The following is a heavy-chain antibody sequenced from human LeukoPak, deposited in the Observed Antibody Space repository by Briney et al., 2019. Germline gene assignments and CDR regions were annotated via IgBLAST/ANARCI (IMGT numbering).Heavy chain of an antibody. J-gene: IGHJ4*02. CDR3: TRTWGYDSSGADY. D-gene: IGHD3-22*01. Sequence: GGSLRLSCTASGFTFGDYAMSWVRQAPGKGLEWVGFIRSKAYGGTTEYAASVKGRFTISRDDSKSIAYLQMNSLKTEDTAVYYCTRTWGYDSSGADYWGQGTLVTVSS. V-gene: IGHV3-49*04. CDR1: GFTFGDYA. CDR2: IRSKAYGGTT.